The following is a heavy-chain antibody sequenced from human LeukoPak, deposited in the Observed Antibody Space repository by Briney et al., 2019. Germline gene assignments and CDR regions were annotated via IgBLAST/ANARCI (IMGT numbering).Heavy chain of an antibody. CDR1: GGSISGFY. Sequence: SETLSPTCTVSGGSISGFYWSWLRLPPGKGLEWIGYIYYSGYTNYNPSLKSRVTISVDTSKNQFSLKLSSVTAADTAVYYCARFLSATSRQLDYWGQGTLVTVSS. CDR3: ARFLSATSRQLDY. D-gene: IGHD1-26*01. CDR2: IYYSGYT. J-gene: IGHJ4*02. V-gene: IGHV4-59*08.